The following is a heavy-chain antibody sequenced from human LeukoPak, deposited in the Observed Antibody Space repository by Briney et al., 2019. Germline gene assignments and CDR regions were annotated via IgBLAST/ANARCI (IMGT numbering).Heavy chain of an antibody. CDR2: INPSGGST. CDR1: GYTFTNYY. CDR3: ARGYYSGSGSYYDRRDDAFEI. D-gene: IGHD3-10*01. V-gene: IGHV1-46*01. J-gene: IGHJ3*02. Sequence: ASVKVSCKASGYTFTNYYMHWVRQAPGQGLEWMGVINPSGGSTGYAQKFQGRVTMTRDMSTSTVYMELSGLRSEDTAVYYCARGYYSGSGSYYDRRDDAFEIWGQGTMVTVSS.